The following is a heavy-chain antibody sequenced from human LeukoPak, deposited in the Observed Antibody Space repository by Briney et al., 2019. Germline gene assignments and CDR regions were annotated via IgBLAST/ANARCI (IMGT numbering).Heavy chain of an antibody. CDR1: GFTFSSYS. CDR3: ARSRIVVVPAATQGRIFDY. CDR2: ISSSSSYI. V-gene: IGHV3-21*01. J-gene: IGHJ4*02. Sequence: PGGSLRLSCAASGFTFSSYSMNWVRQAPGKGLEWVSSISSSSSYIYYADSVKGRFTISRDNAKNSLYLQMNSLRAEDTAVYYCARSRIVVVPAATQGRIFDYWGQGTLVTVSS. D-gene: IGHD2-2*01.